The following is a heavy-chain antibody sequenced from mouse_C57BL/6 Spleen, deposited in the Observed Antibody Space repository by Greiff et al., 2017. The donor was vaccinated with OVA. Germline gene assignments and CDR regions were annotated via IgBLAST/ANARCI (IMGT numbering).Heavy chain of an antibody. CDR3: ARHDGYYVEARDY. J-gene: IGHJ4*01. Sequence: VQLQQSGPELVKPGASVKMSCKASGYTFTDYNMHWVKQSHGKSLEWIGYINPNNGGTSYNQKFKGKATLTVNKSSSTAYMELRSLTSEDSAVYYCARHDGYYVEARDYWGQGTSVTVSS. CDR2: INPNNGGT. D-gene: IGHD2-3*01. V-gene: IGHV1-22*01. CDR1: GYTFTDYN.